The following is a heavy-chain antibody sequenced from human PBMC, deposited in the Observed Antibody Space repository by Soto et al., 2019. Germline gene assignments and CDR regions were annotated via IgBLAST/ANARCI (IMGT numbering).Heavy chain of an antibody. J-gene: IGHJ6*02. D-gene: IGHD2-21*01. V-gene: IGHV4-4*08. CDR1: GASIRNYY. CDR3: ASSACQPGDCFYYNGMDV. Sequence: SETLSLTCSVSGASIRNYYWHWVRQLPGKGLEWIGYVYTPDYTRYNSSLKSRVTISVDTSKSQFSLRLNSVTAADTAVYYCASSACQPGDCFYYNGMDVWGQGTTVTVSS. CDR2: VYTPDYT.